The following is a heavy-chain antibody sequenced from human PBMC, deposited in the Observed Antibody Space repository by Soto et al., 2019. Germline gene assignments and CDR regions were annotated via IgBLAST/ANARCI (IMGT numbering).Heavy chain of an antibody. Sequence: GASVKVSCKVSGYTLTELSMHWVRQAPGKGLEWMGGFDPEDGETIYAQKFQGRVTMTTDTSTSTAYMELRSLRSDDTAVYYCARDTVFGDYVFGYWGQGTLVTVSS. V-gene: IGHV1-24*01. CDR3: ARDTVFGDYVFGY. D-gene: IGHD4-17*01. CDR1: GYTLTELS. J-gene: IGHJ4*02. CDR2: FDPEDGET.